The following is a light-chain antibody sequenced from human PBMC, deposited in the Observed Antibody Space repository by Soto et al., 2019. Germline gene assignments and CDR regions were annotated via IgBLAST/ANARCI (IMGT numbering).Light chain of an antibody. Sequence: QSALTQPASVSGSPGQSITISCTGTSSDVGAYNYVSWYQHHPGKAPKLIIYEVNNRPSGLSNRFSGSKSGNTDSLTISGLQVEDEAEYYCTSYRCGGALVVFGGGTKLTVL. CDR2: EVN. CDR1: SSDVGAYNY. V-gene: IGLV2-14*01. CDR3: TSYRCGGALVV. J-gene: IGLJ3*02.